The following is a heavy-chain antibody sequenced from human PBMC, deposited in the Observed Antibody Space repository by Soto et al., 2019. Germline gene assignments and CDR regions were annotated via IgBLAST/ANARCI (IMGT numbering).Heavy chain of an antibody. D-gene: IGHD2-15*01. V-gene: IGHV3-7*01. Sequence: GGSQRLSCAASGFTFSSYSMSWVRQAPGKGLEWVANIKQGGSEKYYVDSVKGRFTISRDNAKNSLYLQMNSLRAEDTAVYYCASGGTYCSGGSCYDWYFDLWGRGTLVTVSS. CDR3: ASGGTYCSGGSCYDWYFDL. CDR2: IKQGGSEK. CDR1: GFTFSSYS. J-gene: IGHJ2*01.